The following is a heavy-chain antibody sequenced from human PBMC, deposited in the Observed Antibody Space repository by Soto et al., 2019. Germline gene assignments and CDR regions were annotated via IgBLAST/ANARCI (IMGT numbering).Heavy chain of an antibody. V-gene: IGHV1-69*13. Sequence: ASVKVSCKASGGTFSSYAISWVRQAPGQGLEWMGGIIPIFGTANYAQKFQGRVTITADESTSTAYMELSSLRSEDTAVYYCARDLVRSSGYSYGYYFYYWGQGTLVTVSS. J-gene: IGHJ4*02. CDR2: IIPIFGTA. CDR3: ARDLVRSSGYSYGYYFYY. D-gene: IGHD5-18*01. CDR1: GGTFSSYA.